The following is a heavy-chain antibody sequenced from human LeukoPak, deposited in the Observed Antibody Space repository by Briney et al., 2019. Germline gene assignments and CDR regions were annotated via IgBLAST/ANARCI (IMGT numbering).Heavy chain of an antibody. V-gene: IGHV3-15*01. D-gene: IGHD6-13*01. Sequence: GGSLRLSCAASGFTFSNAWMSWVRQAPGKGLEWVGRIKSKTDGGTTDYAAPVKGRFTISRDDSKNTLYLQMNSLKTEDTAVYYCARKETGKPFDYWGQGTLVTVSS. CDR1: GFTFSNAW. CDR3: ARKETGKPFDY. CDR2: IKSKTDGGTT. J-gene: IGHJ4*02.